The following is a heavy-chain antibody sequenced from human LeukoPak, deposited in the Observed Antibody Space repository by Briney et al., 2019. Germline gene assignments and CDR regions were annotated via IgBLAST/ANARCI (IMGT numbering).Heavy chain of an antibody. CDR3: AKGSVLNYEVPFDY. V-gene: IGHV3-23*01. J-gene: IGHJ4*02. CDR2: ISGSGGST. Sequence: GGSLRLSCAASGFTFSSYAMSWVRQAPGKGLEWVSAISGSGGSTYYADSVKGRFTISRDNSKNTLYLQTNSLRAEDTAVYYCAKGSVLNYEVPFDYWGQGTLVTVSS. D-gene: IGHD4-23*01. CDR1: GFTFSSYA.